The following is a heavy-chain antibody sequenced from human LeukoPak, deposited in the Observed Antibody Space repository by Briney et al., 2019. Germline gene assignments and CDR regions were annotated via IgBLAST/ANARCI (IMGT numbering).Heavy chain of an antibody. CDR3: AKDCDPTYYYGSGSHDY. V-gene: IGHV3-30-3*01. J-gene: IGHJ4*02. D-gene: IGHD3-10*01. Sequence: GGSLRLSCAASGFTFSSYAMHWVRQAPGKGLEWVAVISYDGSNKYYADSVKGRFTISRDNSKNTLYLQMNSLRAEDTAVYYCAKDCDPTYYYGSGSHDYWGQGTLVTVSS. CDR2: ISYDGSNK. CDR1: GFTFSSYA.